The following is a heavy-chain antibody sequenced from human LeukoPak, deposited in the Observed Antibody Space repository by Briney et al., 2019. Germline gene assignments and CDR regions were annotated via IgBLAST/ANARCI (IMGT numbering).Heavy chain of an antibody. CDR3: ARDLTSGYVSGMDV. CDR2: ISYDGSNK. D-gene: IGHD5-12*01. V-gene: IGHV3-30*03. CDR1: GFTFSSYG. Sequence: QTGGSLRLSCAASGFTFSSYGMHWVRQAPGKGLEWVAVISYDGSNKYYADSVKGRFTISRDNSKNTLYLQMNSLRAEDTAVYYCARDLTSGYVSGMDVWGQGTTVTVSS. J-gene: IGHJ6*02.